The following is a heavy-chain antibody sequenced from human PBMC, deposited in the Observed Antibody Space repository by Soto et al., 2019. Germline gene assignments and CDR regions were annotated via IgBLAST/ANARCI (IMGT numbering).Heavy chain of an antibody. CDR3: VRDQMAVARYYCGMDV. D-gene: IGHD2-15*01. CDR2: IYSGGST. V-gene: IGHV3-53*01. Sequence: EVQLVESGGGLIQPGGSLRLSCAASGFTVSSNYMSWVRQAPGKGLEWVSVIYSGGSTYYADSVKGRLTISRDNSKNTLYLQMNSLRAEDTAVYYCVRDQMAVARYYCGMDVWGQGTTVTGSS. J-gene: IGHJ6*02. CDR1: GFTVSSNY.